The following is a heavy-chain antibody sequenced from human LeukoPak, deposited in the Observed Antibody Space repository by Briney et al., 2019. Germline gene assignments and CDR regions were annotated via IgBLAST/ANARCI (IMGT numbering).Heavy chain of an antibody. CDR3: ARDGFSSSWPYYFDF. CDR1: GYTFINYG. Sequence: ASVNVSCKASGYTFINYGITWVRQAPGQGLEWMGWISSYNGNTNYAQKFQGRVTMTTDTSTSTAYMELKGLRSDDTAVYHCARDGFSSSWPYYFDFWGQGSLVTVSS. V-gene: IGHV1-18*01. J-gene: IGHJ4*02. D-gene: IGHD6-13*01. CDR2: ISSYNGNT.